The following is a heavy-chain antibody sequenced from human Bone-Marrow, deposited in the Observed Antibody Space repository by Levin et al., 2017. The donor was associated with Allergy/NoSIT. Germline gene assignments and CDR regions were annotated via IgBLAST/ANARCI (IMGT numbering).Heavy chain of an antibody. CDR1: GFTFSGSA. J-gene: IGHJ4*02. CDR2: IRSKPNNYAT. CDR3: ASGYDWASGFEY. Sequence: PGGSLRLSCTASGFTFSGSAVNWVRQASGKGLEWVGRIRSKPNNYATAYAASVKGRFTISRDDSKNTAYLQMKSLKTEDTALYYCASGYDWASGFEYWGQGALVTVSS. V-gene: IGHV3-73*01. D-gene: IGHD5-12*01.